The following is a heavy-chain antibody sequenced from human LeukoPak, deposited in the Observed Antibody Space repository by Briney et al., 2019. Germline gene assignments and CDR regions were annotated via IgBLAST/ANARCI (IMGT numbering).Heavy chain of an antibody. V-gene: IGHV3-7*01. Sequence: GGSLRLSCAASGFTFSSYWMSWVGQAPGKGLEWVANIKQDGSERYYVDSVKGRFTISRDNAKNSLYLQMNSLGAEDTAVYYCARDRGGYCSGGSCHTGWFDPWGQGTLVTVSS. J-gene: IGHJ5*02. CDR2: IKQDGSER. D-gene: IGHD2-15*01. CDR3: ARDRGGYCSGGSCHTGWFDP. CDR1: GFTFSSYW.